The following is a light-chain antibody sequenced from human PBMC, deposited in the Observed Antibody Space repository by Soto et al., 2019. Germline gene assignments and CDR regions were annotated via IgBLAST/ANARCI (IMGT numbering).Light chain of an antibody. Sequence: DIVMTQSPDSLAVSLGERATINCKSSQTVLYSSNSKNYLAWYQQKPGQPPKLLIYWASTRESGVPDRFSGSGSGKDFTLTVSSLQAEDVAVYYCQQYYSSPQTFGQGTKVEIK. CDR1: QTVLYSSNSKNY. CDR3: QQYYSSPQT. CDR2: WAS. J-gene: IGKJ1*01. V-gene: IGKV4-1*01.